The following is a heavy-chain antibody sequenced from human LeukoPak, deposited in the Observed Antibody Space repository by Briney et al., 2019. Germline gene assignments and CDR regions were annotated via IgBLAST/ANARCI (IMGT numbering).Heavy chain of an antibody. J-gene: IGHJ6*02. V-gene: IGHV4-61*02. CDR1: GGSISSGSYY. D-gene: IGHD2-2*01. Sequence: SQTLSLTCTVSGGSISSGSYYWSWIRQPAGKGLEWIGRIYTSGSTNYNPSLKSRVTISVDTSKNQFSLKLSSVPAADTAVYYCARGQRHIVVVPAAIPLVSYYGMDVWGQGTTVTVSS. CDR2: IYTSGST. CDR3: ARGQRHIVVVPAAIPLVSYYGMDV.